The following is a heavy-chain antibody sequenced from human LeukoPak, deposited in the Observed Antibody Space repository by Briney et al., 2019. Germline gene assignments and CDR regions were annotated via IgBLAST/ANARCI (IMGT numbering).Heavy chain of an antibody. CDR3: AREVTMDAFDI. J-gene: IGHJ3*02. V-gene: IGHV3-33*01. CDR2: IWYDGSNK. CDR1: GFTFSSYG. Sequence: GGSLRLSCAASGFTFSSYGMHWVRQAPGKGLEWVVVIWYDGSNKYYADSVKGRFTISRDNSKNTLYLQMNSLRAEDTAVYYCAREVTMDAFDIWGQGTMVTVSS. D-gene: IGHD4-4*01.